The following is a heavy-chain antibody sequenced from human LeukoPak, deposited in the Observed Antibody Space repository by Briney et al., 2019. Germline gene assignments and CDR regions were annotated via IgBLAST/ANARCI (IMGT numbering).Heavy chain of an antibody. CDR3: AKDIELFLS. V-gene: IGHV3-23*01. CDR2: LSHGGTRT. Sequence: GGSLRLSCAASGFTFRSFAMSWVRQAPGKGLEWVSGLSHGGTRTFYAASVKGRFTISRDDYNSTLFLQMDNLRVEDTATYYCAKDIELFLSWGQETLVIVSS. CDR1: GFTFRSFA. J-gene: IGHJ5*02. D-gene: IGHD2/OR15-2a*01.